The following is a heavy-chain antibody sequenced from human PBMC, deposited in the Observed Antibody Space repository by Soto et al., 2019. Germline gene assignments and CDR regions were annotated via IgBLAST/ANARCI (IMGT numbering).Heavy chain of an antibody. D-gene: IGHD6-19*01. V-gene: IGHV3-23*03. J-gene: IGHJ4*02. CDR2: IDNGGDRT. CDR1: GFTFTNYD. Sequence: EVQLLESGGGLLQPGGSLRLSCAASGFTFTNYDMGWVRQAPGKGLEWVSGIDNGGDRTYYADSVKGRFTISRDNSKNTLYLQMNSLTAEDTAVYYCANDSRRTSGWWYFDYWGQGILVTVSS. CDR3: ANDSRRTSGWWYFDY.